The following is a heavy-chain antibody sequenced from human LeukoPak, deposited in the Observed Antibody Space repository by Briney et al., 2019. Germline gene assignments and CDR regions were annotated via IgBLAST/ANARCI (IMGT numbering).Heavy chain of an antibody. CDR3: ARGGVGGYDYFDS. Sequence: PSGTLSLTCTVSGGSISSDDYYWSWIRQPPGKGLEWIGHITYSGSTDYSPSLRSRVTMSVDTSKNQFSLKLNSVTAAETAMYFCARGGVGGYDYFDSWGQGTLVAVSS. D-gene: IGHD5-12*01. J-gene: IGHJ4*02. V-gene: IGHV4-30-4*01. CDR1: GGSISSDDYY. CDR2: ITYSGST.